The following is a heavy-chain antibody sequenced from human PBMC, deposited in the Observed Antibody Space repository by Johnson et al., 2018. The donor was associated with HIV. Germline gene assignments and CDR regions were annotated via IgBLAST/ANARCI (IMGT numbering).Heavy chain of an antibody. CDR3: ATNWGSDAFDF. J-gene: IGHJ3*01. V-gene: IGHV3-30*04. CDR1: GFTFDDYA. Sequence: QVQLVESGGGVVQPGRSLRLSCAASGFTFDDYAMHWVRQAPGKGLEWVAFMWYDGVNVHYAESVKGRFTISRDNSKTTLYLQMSSLRVEDTAVYYCATNWGSDAFDFWGQGTMVIVSS. CDR2: MWYDGVNV. D-gene: IGHD7-27*01.